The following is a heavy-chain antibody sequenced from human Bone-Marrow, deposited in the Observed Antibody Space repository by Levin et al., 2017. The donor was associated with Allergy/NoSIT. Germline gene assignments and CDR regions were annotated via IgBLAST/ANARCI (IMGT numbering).Heavy chain of an antibody. D-gene: IGHD3-22*01. V-gene: IGHV4-38-2*02. J-gene: IGHJ4*02. Sequence: PSETLSLTCTVSGYSISSGYYWGWIRQPPGKGLEWIGSIYHSGSTYYNPSLKSRVTISVDTSKNQFSLKLSSVTAADTAVYYCARERADMYYYDSSGYYYTLGNFDYWGQGTLVTVSS. CDR2: IYHSGST. CDR1: GYSISSGYY. CDR3: ARERADMYYYDSSGYYYTLGNFDY.